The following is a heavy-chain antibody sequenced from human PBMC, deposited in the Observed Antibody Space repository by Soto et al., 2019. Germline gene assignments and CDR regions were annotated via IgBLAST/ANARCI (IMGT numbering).Heavy chain of an antibody. V-gene: IGHV4-31*01. D-gene: IGHD1-1*01. J-gene: IGHJ4*02. CDR3: ARGRNWKGFDY. Sequence: QVQLQESGPGLVKPSQTLSLTCTVSGGSISSGGYYWSWIRQHPGKGLEWIGYIYYSGSTYYNPSLKSPVTISVVTSKNQFSLKLSSVTAADTAVSYRARGRNWKGFDYWGQRTLVTVSS. CDR1: GGSISSGGYY. CDR2: IYYSGST.